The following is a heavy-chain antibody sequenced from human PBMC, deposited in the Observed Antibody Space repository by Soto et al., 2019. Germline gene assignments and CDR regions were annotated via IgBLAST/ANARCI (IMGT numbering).Heavy chain of an antibody. J-gene: IGHJ4*02. CDR2: IYHSGST. CDR3: ARGSASSSDFEY. CDR1: GGSVSSGGYS. V-gene: IGHV4-30-2*01. D-gene: IGHD6-6*01. Sequence: PSETLSLTCAVSGGSVSSGGYSWSWVRQPPGKGLEWIGYIYHSGSTYYNPSLKGRVTISINRSKNQFSVNLSSVTAADTAVYYCARGSASSSDFEYWGQGALVTVSS.